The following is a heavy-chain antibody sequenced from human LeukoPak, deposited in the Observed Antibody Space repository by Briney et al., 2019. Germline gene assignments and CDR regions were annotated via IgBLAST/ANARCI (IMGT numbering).Heavy chain of an antibody. D-gene: IGHD5-12*01. J-gene: IGHJ4*02. Sequence: PGGSLRLSCAASGFTFSSYSMNWVRQAPGKGLEWVSSISSSSSYIYYADSVKGRFTISRDNAKNSLYLQMNSRRAEDTAVYYCARVSGGGSGGYELDYWGQGTLVTVSS. CDR1: GFTFSSYS. V-gene: IGHV3-21*01. CDR3: ARVSGGGSGGYELDY. CDR2: ISSSSSYI.